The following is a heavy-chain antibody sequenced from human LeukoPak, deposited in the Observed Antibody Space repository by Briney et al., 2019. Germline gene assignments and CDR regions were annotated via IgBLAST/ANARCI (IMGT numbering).Heavy chain of an antibody. D-gene: IGHD2-2*01. Sequence: PGGSLRLSCAASGFTFSDYYMSWIRQAPGKGLEWVSYISSGGITIYYADSVKGRFTISRDNAKNSLYLQMNSLRAEDTAVYYCANGVVVPAAMYYYYGMDVWGQGTTVTVSS. V-gene: IGHV3-11*01. CDR2: ISSGGITI. J-gene: IGHJ6*02. CDR1: GFTFSDYY. CDR3: ANGVVVPAAMYYYYGMDV.